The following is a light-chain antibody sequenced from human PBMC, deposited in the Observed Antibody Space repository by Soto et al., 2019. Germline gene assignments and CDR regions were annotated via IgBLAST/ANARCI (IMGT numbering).Light chain of an antibody. CDR3: QQYGDSPYT. CDR1: QSVTSSY. CDR2: GAS. V-gene: IGKV3-20*01. J-gene: IGKJ2*01. Sequence: EIVLTQSPGTLSLSPGERATLSCRASQSVTSSYLAWYQQKPGQAPKLLIYGASSRATGIPDRFSGSGFGTEFTLTISRLEPEDFAVYYCQQYGDSPYTFGQGTKVDIK.